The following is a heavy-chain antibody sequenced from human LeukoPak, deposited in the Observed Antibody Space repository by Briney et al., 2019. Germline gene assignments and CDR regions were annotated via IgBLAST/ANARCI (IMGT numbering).Heavy chain of an antibody. CDR1: GFTFSSYW. CDR3: ARAGSSSWYSNRFDP. V-gene: IGHV3-74*01. CDR2: INSDGSST. J-gene: IGHJ5*02. D-gene: IGHD6-13*01. Sequence: GGSLRRSCAASGFTFSSYWMHWVRQAPGKGLVWVSRINSDGSSTSYADSVKGRFTISRDNAKNTLYLQMNSLRAEDTAVYYSARAGSSSWYSNRFDPWGQGTLVTVSS.